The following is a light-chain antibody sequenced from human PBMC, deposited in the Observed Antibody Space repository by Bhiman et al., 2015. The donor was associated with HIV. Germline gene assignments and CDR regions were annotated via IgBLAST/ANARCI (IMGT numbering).Light chain of an antibody. CDR3: SSYTASGTLV. J-gene: IGLJ3*02. CDR2: DVT. CDR1: NTDVGAYNF. V-gene: IGLV2-14*03. Sequence: SALTQPVSVSGPPGQSVTISCTGTNTDVGAYNFVSWYQQYPGKVPKLVISDVTKRPSGVSDRFSGSKSDNTASLTISGLQPEDEADYYCSSYTASGTLVFGGRDESDRP.